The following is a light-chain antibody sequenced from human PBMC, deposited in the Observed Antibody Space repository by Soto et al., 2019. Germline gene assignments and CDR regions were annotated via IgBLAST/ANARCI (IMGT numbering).Light chain of an antibody. J-gene: IGKJ1*01. CDR2: KAS. CDR1: QTINNW. CDR3: QQYYSYPRT. Sequence: DIQMTRSPSTQSASVGDRVTITCRASQTINNWLAWYQQKPGKAPKLLIYKASTLESGVPSRFSGSGSGTDFTLTISCLQSEDFATYYCQQYYSYPRTFGQGTKVDIK. V-gene: IGKV1-5*03.